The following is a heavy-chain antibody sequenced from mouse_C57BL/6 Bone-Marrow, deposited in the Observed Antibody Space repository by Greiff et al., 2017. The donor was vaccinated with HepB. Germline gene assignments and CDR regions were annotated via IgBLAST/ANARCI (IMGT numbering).Heavy chain of an antibody. CDR2: IYPGDGDT. CDR3: ARSGYYGRSYWYFDV. V-gene: IGHV1-82*01. CDR1: GYAFSSSW. Sequence: QVQLQQSGPELVKPGASVKISCKASGYAFSSSWMNWVKQRPGKGLEWIGRIYPGDGDTNYNGKFKGKATLTADKSSSTAYMQLSSLTSEDSAVYFCARSGYYGRSYWYFDVWGTGTTVTVSS. D-gene: IGHD1-1*01. J-gene: IGHJ1*03.